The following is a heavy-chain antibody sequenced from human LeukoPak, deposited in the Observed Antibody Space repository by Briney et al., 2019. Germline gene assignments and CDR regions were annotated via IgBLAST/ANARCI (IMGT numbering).Heavy chain of an antibody. D-gene: IGHD3-22*01. Sequence: GGSLRLSCAASGFTFSTYGMNWVRQAPGKGLEWVSAISAGGGNTYYADSVKGRFTISRDNSKNTLYLQMNSLRAEDTAVYYCARGELTTGNAFDIWGQGTMVTVSS. CDR3: ARGELTTGNAFDI. CDR1: GFTFSTYG. CDR2: ISAGGGNT. V-gene: IGHV3-23*01. J-gene: IGHJ3*02.